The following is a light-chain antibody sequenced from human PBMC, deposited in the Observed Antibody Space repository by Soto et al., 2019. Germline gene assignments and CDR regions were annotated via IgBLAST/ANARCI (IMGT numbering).Light chain of an antibody. CDR2: DVN. CDR1: NIGSQS. V-gene: IGLV3-21*02. CDR3: QVWDMSSDHVV. Sequence: SYELTQPPSVSVAPGQTARITCGGNNIGSQSVHWYQQKPGQAPVLVVYDVNDRPSGIPERFSGSNSGNTATLTISRVEAGDEADYHCQVWDMSSDHVVFGGGTQLTVL. J-gene: IGLJ2*01.